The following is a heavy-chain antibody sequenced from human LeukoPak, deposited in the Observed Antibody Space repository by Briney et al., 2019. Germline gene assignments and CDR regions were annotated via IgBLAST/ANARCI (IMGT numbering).Heavy chain of an antibody. Sequence: PGGSLRLSCAASGFTVSGNYMSWVRQAPGKGLEWVSVIYSSDNTYYIESVKGRFTISRVNSKNTLYLQMNSLRAEDTAVYYCAGRRVLDASFDYWGQGTLVTVSS. CDR2: IYSSDNT. V-gene: IGHV3-66*02. D-gene: IGHD3-16*01. J-gene: IGHJ4*02. CDR3: AGRRVLDASFDY. CDR1: GFTVSGNY.